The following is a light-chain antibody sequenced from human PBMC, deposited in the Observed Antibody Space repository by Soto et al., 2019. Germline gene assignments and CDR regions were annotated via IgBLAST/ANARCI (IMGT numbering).Light chain of an antibody. CDR1: QSVSNK. CDR2: GAS. Sequence: EIVMTHSPATLSASPCERATLSSSASQSVSNKLAWYQQKPGQAPRLLIYGASTRATGIPARFSGSGSGTEFSLTINSLQSEDFAVYYCQEYNHWHPVTFGGGTKVDIK. J-gene: IGKJ4*01. V-gene: IGKV3-15*01. CDR3: QEYNHWHPVT.